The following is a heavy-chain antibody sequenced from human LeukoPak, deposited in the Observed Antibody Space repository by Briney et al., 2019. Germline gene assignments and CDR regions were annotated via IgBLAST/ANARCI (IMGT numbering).Heavy chain of an antibody. D-gene: IGHD3-3*01. V-gene: IGHV1-2*02. CDR3: ARPYDFWSGYYNY. J-gene: IGHJ4*02. CDR2: INPNSGGT. Sequence: ASVKVSCKASGYTFTGYYMHWVRQAPGQELEWMGWINPNSGGTNYAQKFQGRVTMTRDTSISTAYMELSRLRSDDTAVYYCARPYDFWSGYYNYWGQGTLVTVSS. CDR1: GYTFTGYY.